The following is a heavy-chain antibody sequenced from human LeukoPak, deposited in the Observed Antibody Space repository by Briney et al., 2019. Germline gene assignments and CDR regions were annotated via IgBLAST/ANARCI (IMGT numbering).Heavy chain of an antibody. Sequence: GRSLRLSCAASGFTFSSYGMHWVRQAPGKGLEWVAVISYDVSNKNYAGSVKGRFTISRDNSKNTLYLHINSLRAEDTAVYYCVKDNPLDYWGQGTLVIVSS. V-gene: IGHV3-30*18. CDR3: VKDNPLDY. J-gene: IGHJ4*02. CDR1: GFTFSSYG. CDR2: ISYDVSNK. D-gene: IGHD1-14*01.